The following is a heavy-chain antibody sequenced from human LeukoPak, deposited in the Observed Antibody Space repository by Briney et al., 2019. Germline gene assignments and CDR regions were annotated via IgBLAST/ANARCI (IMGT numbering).Heavy chain of an antibody. J-gene: IGHJ4*02. CDR3: ARDRRGSRNYYDSSGYLDY. Sequence: SETPSLTPTVPRGSISSGGYYWSSTRHHPGIGLEWIVYIYYSGSTYYNPPLKSRVNISVVKSKNQCSLELSSVTAADTAVYYCARDRRGSRNYYDSSGYLDYWGEGTLVSVSS. V-gene: IGHV4-31*03. D-gene: IGHD3-22*01. CDR2: IYYSGST. CDR1: RGSISSGGYY.